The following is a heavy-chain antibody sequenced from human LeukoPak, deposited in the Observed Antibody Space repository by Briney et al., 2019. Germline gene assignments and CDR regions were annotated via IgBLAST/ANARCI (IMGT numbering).Heavy chain of an antibody. CDR3: ARHLHGSGTIRFDY. V-gene: IGHV4-59*08. J-gene: IGHJ4*02. D-gene: IGHD3-10*01. CDR1: GGSISSYY. CDR2: IYYSGST. Sequence: SETLSLTCTVSGGSISSYYWSWIRQPPGKGLEWIGYIYYSGSTNYNPSLKSRVTISVDTSKNQFSLKLSSVTAADTAVYYCARHLHGSGTIRFDYWGQGTLVTVSS.